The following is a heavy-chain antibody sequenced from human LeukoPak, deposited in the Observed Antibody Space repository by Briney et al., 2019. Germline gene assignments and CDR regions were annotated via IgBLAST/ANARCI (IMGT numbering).Heavy chain of an antibody. J-gene: IGHJ4*02. CDR1: GFTFSSYA. Sequence: EPGGSLRLSWAASGFTFSSYAMSWVRQARGKGLEWVAVISYDGSKKYYADSVKGRFTISRDNAQNSLYLQMNSLRAEDTAIYYCVRDRGTYRTIDYRGQGTLVTVSS. V-gene: IGHV3-30*03. D-gene: IGHD1-26*01. CDR3: VRDRGTYRTIDY. CDR2: ISYDGSKK.